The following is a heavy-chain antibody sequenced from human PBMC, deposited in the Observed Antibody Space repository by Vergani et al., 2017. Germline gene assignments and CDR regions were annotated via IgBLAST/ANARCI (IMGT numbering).Heavy chain of an antibody. V-gene: IGHV3-11*01. J-gene: IGHJ6*02. CDR1: GFTFSDYY. Sequence: QVQILQSGGGVVQPGGSLRLSCTLSGFTFSDYYMSWIRQAPGKGLEWVSYISSSGSTIYYADSVKGRFTISRDNAKNSLYLQMNSLRAEDTAVYYCARKHISNYYDSSGYYYMGYYYGMDVWGQGTTVTVSS. CDR2: ISSSGSTI. D-gene: IGHD3-22*01. CDR3: ARKHISNYYDSSGYYYMGYYYGMDV.